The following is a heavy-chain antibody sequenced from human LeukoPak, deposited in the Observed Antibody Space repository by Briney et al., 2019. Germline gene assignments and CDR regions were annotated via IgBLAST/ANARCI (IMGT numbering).Heavy chain of an antibody. CDR2: IYYSGST. D-gene: IGHD3-3*01. Sequence: PSETLSLTCTVSGDSISSYYWSWIRQPPGKGLEWIGYIYYSGSTNYNPSLKSRVTISVDTSKNQFSLKLSSVTAADTAVYYCARERDFWSGYYYMDVWGKGTTVTVSS. V-gene: IGHV4-59*01. J-gene: IGHJ6*03. CDR3: ARERDFWSGYYYMDV. CDR1: GDSISSYY.